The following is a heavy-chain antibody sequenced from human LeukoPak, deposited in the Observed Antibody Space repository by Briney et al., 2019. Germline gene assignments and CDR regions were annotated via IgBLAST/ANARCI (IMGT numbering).Heavy chain of an antibody. Sequence: SQTLSLTCTVSGGSISSGGYYWSWIRQHPGKGLEWIGYIYYSGSTYYNPSLKSRVTISVDTSKNQFSLKLSSVTAADTAVYYCARSRQQLVRAPDYWGQGTLVTVSS. J-gene: IGHJ4*02. CDR1: GGSISSGGYY. CDR3: ARSRQQLVRAPDY. V-gene: IGHV4-31*03. CDR2: IYYSGST. D-gene: IGHD6-13*01.